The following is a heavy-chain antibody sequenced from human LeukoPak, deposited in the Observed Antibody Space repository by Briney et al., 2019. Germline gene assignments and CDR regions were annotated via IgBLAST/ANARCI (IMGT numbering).Heavy chain of an antibody. CDR2: IYYSGST. CDR1: GGSISSYY. CDR3: ARVKRETTVPTTGWFDP. D-gene: IGHD4-17*01. J-gene: IGHJ5*02. Sequence: SETLSLTCTVSGGSISSYYWSWIRQPPGKGLEWIGYIYYSGSTNYNPSLKSRVTISVDTSKNQFSLKLSSVTAADTAVYYCARVKRETTVPTTGWFDPWGQGTLVTVSS. V-gene: IGHV4-59*12.